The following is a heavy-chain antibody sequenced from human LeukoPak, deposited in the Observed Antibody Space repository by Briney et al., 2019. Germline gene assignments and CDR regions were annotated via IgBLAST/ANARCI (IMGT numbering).Heavy chain of an antibody. CDR1: GFTVSSNY. D-gene: IGHD3-10*01. V-gene: IGHV3-66*01. CDR3: GRDLESYYGSGSNWFDP. Sequence: PGGSLRLSCAASGFTVSSNYMSWVRQAPGKWLEWVSVIYGCSGTYYSDSVKGRFTITRDNSKNTLYLQMNSRRGEDTAVYYCGRDLESYYGSGSNWFDPWGQGTLVTVSS. CDR2: IYGCSGT. J-gene: IGHJ5*02.